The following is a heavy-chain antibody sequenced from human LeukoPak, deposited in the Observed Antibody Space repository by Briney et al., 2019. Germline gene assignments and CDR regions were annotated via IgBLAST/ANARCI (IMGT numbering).Heavy chain of an antibody. CDR3: ARGKEVQDIVATILGKAPHMDV. V-gene: IGHV4-34*01. Sequence: SETLSLTCAVYGGSFNGYYWSWIRQPPGKGLEWIGEIKYSGSTKYNPSLKSRVTISVDTSKNQFSLKLSSVTAADTAVYYCARGKEVQDIVATILGKAPHMDVWGKGTTVTVSS. J-gene: IGHJ6*03. D-gene: IGHD5-12*01. CDR2: IKYSGST. CDR1: GGSFNGYY.